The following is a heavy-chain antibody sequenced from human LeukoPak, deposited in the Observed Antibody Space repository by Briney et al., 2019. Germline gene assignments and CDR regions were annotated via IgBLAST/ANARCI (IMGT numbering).Heavy chain of an antibody. CDR3: AKSAEQWLVLYYFDY. V-gene: IGHV3-30*18. J-gene: IGHJ4*02. CDR2: ISYDGRNK. CDR1: GFTFSSYG. Sequence: GGSLRLSCAASGFTFSSYGMHWVRQAPGKGLEWVAVISYDGRNKYYADSVKGRFTISRDNSKNTLYLQMNSLRAEDTAVYYCAKSAEQWLVLYYFDYWGQGTLVTVSS. D-gene: IGHD6-19*01.